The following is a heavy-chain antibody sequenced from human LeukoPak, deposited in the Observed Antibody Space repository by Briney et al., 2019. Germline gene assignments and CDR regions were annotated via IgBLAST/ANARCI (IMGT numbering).Heavy chain of an antibody. CDR3: ARDSDYGGNSLPLDY. CDR1: GFTFDDYG. J-gene: IGHJ4*02. Sequence: GGALRLSCAASGFTFDDYGMSWVRQAPGKGLEWVSGINWNGGSTGYADSVKGRFTISRDNAKNSLYLQMNSLRAEDTALYYCARDSDYGGNSLPLDYWGQGTLVTVSS. D-gene: IGHD4-23*01. V-gene: IGHV3-20*04. CDR2: INWNGGST.